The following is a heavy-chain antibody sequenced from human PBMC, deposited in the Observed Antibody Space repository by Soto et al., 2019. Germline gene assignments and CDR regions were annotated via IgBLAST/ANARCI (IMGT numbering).Heavy chain of an antibody. CDR2: INHSGST. CDR1: GGSFSGYY. J-gene: IGHJ6*02. CDR3: ARVRFHDILTGYYYYYYGMDV. V-gene: IGHV4-34*01. Sequence: SETLSLTCAVYGGSFSGYYWSWIRQPPGKGLEWIGEINHSGSTNYNPSLKSRVTISVGTSKNQFSLKLSSVTAADTAVYYCARVRFHDILTGYYYYYYGMDVWGQGTTVTVSS. D-gene: IGHD3-9*01.